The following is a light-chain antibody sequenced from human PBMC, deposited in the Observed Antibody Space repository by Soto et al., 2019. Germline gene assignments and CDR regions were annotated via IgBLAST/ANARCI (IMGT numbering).Light chain of an antibody. CDR1: QSVSSSY. J-gene: IGKJ5*01. V-gene: IGKV3-20*01. CDR3: QQYGSSAPIT. CDR2: GAS. Sequence: EIVFTQSPGTLSLSPGERATLSCRASQSVSSSYLAWYQQKPGQAPSLLIYGASSRANGIPDRCSGSGSGTDFTLTISRLEPEDFAVYYCQQYGSSAPITFGQGTRLEIK.